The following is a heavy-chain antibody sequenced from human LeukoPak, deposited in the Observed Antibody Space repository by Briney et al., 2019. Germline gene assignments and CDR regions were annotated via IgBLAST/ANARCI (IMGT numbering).Heavy chain of an antibody. CDR1: GGSISSYY. Sequence: SETLSLTCTVSGGSISSYYWSWIRQPPGKGLKGSGYLYYSGSTNYHPSLKSRVTISVDTSKNQFSLKLSSVTAADTAVYYCARHFRYYDILTGYALEYYYYGMDVWGQGTTVTVSS. V-gene: IGHV4-59*08. CDR3: ARHFRYYDILTGYALEYYYYGMDV. D-gene: IGHD3-9*01. J-gene: IGHJ6*02. CDR2: LYYSGST.